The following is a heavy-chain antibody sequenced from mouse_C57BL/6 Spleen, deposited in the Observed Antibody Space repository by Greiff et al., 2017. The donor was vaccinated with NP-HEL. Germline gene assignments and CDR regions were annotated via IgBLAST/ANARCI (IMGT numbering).Heavy chain of an antibody. Sequence: QVQLKQPGAELVKPGASVKLSCKASGYTFTSYWMQWVKQRPGQGLEWIGEIDPSDSYTNYNQKFKGKATLTVDTSSSTAYMQLSSLTSEDSAVYYCGANLYYAMDYWGQGTSVTVSS. CDR1: GYTFTSYW. D-gene: IGHD3-1*01. CDR3: GANLYYAMDY. V-gene: IGHV1-50*01. J-gene: IGHJ4*01. CDR2: IDPSDSYT.